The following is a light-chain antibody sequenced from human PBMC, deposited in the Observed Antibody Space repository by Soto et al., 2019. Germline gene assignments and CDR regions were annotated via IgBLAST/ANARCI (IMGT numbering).Light chain of an antibody. CDR2: GTS. CDR1: QSVGSNY. CDR3: QQYSNSPPWT. V-gene: IGKV3-20*01. Sequence: EIVLTQSPGTLSLSPGDRATLSCRASQSVGSNYFGWYQQKPGQTPRLLIYGTSNRATGIPDRFSGSGSGTDFTLTISRLEPEDFAVYYCQQYSNSPPWTFGQGTKVEIK. J-gene: IGKJ1*01.